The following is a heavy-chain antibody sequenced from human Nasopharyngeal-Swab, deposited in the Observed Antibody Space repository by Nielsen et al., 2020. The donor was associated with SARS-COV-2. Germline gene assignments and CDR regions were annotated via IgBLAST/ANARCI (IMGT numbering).Heavy chain of an antibody. CDR3: ARRGWFGEFVFDY. CDR2: INHSGST. D-gene: IGHD3-10*01. J-gene: IGHJ4*02. CDR1: GGSFSGYY. V-gene: IGHV4-34*01. Sequence: SETLSLTCAVYGGSFSGYYWSWIRQPPGKGLEWIGEINHSGSTNYNPSLKSRVTISVDTSKNQFSLKLSSVTAADTAVYYCARRGWFGEFVFDYWGQGTLGTVSS.